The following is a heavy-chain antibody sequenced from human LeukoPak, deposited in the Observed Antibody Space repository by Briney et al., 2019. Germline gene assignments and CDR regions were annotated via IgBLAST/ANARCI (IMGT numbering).Heavy chain of an antibody. CDR3: ARDRCSGGSCYNWFDP. V-gene: IGHV1-18*01. Sequence: ASVKVSCKASGYTFTSYGISWVRQAPGQGLEWMGWISAYNGNTNYAQKLQGRVTMTTDTSTSTAYMELRSLRSDDTAVYYCARDRCSGGSCYNWFDPWGQGTLVTVSS. CDR1: GYTFTSYG. D-gene: IGHD2-15*01. J-gene: IGHJ5*02. CDR2: ISAYNGNT.